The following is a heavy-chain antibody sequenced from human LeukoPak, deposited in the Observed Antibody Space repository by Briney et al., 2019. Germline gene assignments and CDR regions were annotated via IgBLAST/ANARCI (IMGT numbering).Heavy chain of an antibody. J-gene: IGHJ4*02. CDR3: ARVSGSGWELPFGSFDY. D-gene: IGHD2-15*01. CDR1: GYPLTSYG. CDR2: ISAYNGNT. Sequence: ASVKVSCKASGYPLTSYGIRWGPQDPGQGLEWMGGISAYNGNTNYTQKLQGRVTMTTDSSARTAYMELRRLRSDDAAVYYWARVSGSGWELPFGSFDYWGQGTLVTVSS. V-gene: IGHV1-18*01.